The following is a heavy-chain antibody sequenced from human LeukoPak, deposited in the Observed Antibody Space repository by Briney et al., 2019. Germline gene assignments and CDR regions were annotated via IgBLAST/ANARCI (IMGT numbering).Heavy chain of an antibody. CDR2: ISSSSSYI. D-gene: IGHD6-19*01. CDR1: GFTFSSYS. Sequence: GGSLRLSCAASGFTFSSYSMNWVRPAPGKGLEWVSSISSSSSYIYYADSVKGRFTISRDNAKNSLYLRMNSLRAEDTAVYYCARRRSSGLTDYWGQGTLVTVSS. V-gene: IGHV3-21*01. J-gene: IGHJ4*02. CDR3: ARRRSSGLTDY.